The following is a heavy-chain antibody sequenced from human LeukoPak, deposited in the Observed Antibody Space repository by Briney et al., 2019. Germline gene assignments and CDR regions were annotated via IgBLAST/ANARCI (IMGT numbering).Heavy chain of an antibody. D-gene: IGHD3-10*01. V-gene: IGHV3-20*04. CDR3: ARGYGAGNYRRPFYGMDV. CDR1: GFTFSSYA. Sequence: PGGSLRLSCAASGFTFSSYAMSWVRQAPGKGLEWVSGLNWNGDITRYADSVKGRFTISRDNAKNSVYLQMDSLSAEDTAFYYCARGYGAGNYRRPFYGMDVWGQGTTVTVSS. CDR2: LNWNGDIT. J-gene: IGHJ6*02.